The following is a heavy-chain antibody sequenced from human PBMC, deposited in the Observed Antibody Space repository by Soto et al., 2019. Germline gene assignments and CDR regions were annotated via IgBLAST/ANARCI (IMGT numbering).Heavy chain of an antibody. CDR2: IYSAGST. CDR1: GLTLSSSY. CDR3: ARDRIAAAGTESYYYYYGMDV. V-gene: IGHV3-53*01. J-gene: IGHJ6*02. D-gene: IGHD6-13*01. Sequence: XVSLRLSFAASGLTLSSSYMSWVRQAPGKGLQWVSVIYSAGSTYYANSVKGRFTISRDISTNMVYLQMSSLTDEDTAMYYCARDRIAAAGTESYYYYYGMDVWGQGTTVTVSS.